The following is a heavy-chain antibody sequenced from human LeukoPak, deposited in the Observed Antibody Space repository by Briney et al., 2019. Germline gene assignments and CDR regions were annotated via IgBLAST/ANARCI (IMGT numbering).Heavy chain of an antibody. D-gene: IGHD2-15*01. CDR3: ARGEYCSGGSCYSNYYYYMDV. J-gene: IGHJ6*03. CDR2: IYYSGST. V-gene: IGHV4-59*01. CDR1: GGSISSYY. Sequence: PSETLSLTCTVSGGSISSYYWSWIRQPPGKGLEWIGYIYYSGSTNYNPSLKSRVTISVDTSKNQFSLKLSSVTAADTAVYYCARGEYCSGGSCYSNYYYYMDVWGKGTTVTISS.